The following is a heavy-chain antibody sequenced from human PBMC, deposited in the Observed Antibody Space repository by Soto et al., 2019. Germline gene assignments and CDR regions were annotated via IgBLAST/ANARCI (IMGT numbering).Heavy chain of an antibody. V-gene: IGHV1-46*03. Sequence: ASVKVSCKASGYTFTSYYMHWVRQAPGQGLEWMGIINPSGGSTSYAQKFQGRVTMTRDTSTSTVYMELGSLRSGDTAVDYGARDHPSAMYYYGSGSYDPFGFDYWGQGTLVTVSS. CDR2: INPSGGST. CDR1: GYTFTSYY. J-gene: IGHJ4*02. D-gene: IGHD3-10*01. CDR3: ARDHPSAMYYYGSGSYDPFGFDY.